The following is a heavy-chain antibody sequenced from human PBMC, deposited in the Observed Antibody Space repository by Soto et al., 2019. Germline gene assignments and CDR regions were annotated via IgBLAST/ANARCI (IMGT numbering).Heavy chain of an antibody. CDR3: AHKGGRGAGMDV. Sequence: QITLKESGPTLVKPTQTLTLTCTFSGFSVSTSGVGVAWIRQPPGKALEWLALIYWDGDERCSPFLQSRVTITKDTSKNQVVLTMTNMDPVDTATYYCAHKGGRGAGMDVWGQGTTVTVSS. CDR2: IYWDGDE. V-gene: IGHV2-5*02. CDR1: GFSVSTSGVG. J-gene: IGHJ6*02. D-gene: IGHD2-15*01.